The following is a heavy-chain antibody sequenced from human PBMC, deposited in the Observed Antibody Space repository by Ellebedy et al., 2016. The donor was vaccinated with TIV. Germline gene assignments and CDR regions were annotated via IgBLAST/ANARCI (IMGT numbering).Heavy chain of an antibody. CDR2: ISSSSRII. J-gene: IGHJ3*02. CDR1: GFTFIIYS. V-gene: IGHV3-48*01. CDR3: AAAAGAGDDAFDI. D-gene: IGHD6-13*01. Sequence: GESLKISCAASGFTFIIYSLNWVRQAPGKGLEWVSYISSSSRIIYYADSVKGRFTISRDNAKNSLYLQMNSLRAEDTAVYYCAAAAGAGDDAFDIWGQGTMVTVSS.